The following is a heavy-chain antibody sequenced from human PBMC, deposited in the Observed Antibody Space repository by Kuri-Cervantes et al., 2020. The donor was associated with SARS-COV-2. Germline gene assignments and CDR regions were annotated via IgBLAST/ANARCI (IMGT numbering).Heavy chain of an antibody. CDR2: IYPGDSDT. CDR1: GYTFTTYW. CDR3: ARRGEGSYLVDS. J-gene: IGHJ4*02. Sequence: GESLKISCKVSGYTFTTYWIGWVRQMPGKVLEWMGMIYPGDSDTKYSPSFEGQVTISADKSISTAYLQWSSLRASDTAMYYCARRGEGSYLVDSWGQGTLVTVSS. D-gene: IGHD1-26*01. V-gene: IGHV5-51*01.